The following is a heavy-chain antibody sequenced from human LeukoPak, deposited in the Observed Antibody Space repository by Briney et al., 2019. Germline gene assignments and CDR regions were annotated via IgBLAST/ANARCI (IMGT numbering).Heavy chain of an antibody. Sequence: GGSLRLSCAASGFTFSSYSMNWVRQAPGKGLEWVSSISSSSSYIYYADSVKGRFTISRDNAKNSLYLQMNSLRAEDTAVYYCAKGEYYPPDYYYYYMDVWGKGTTVTISS. J-gene: IGHJ6*03. CDR1: GFTFSSYS. CDR3: AKGEYYPPDYYYYYMDV. CDR2: ISSSSSYI. D-gene: IGHD2/OR15-2a*01. V-gene: IGHV3-21*01.